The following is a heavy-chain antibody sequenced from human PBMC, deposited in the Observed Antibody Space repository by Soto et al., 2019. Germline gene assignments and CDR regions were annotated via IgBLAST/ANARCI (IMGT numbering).Heavy chain of an antibody. Sequence: ASVKVSCKASGYTFTSYAMHWVRQAPGQRLEWMGWINAGNGNTKYSQKFQGRVTITRDTSASTAYMGLSSLRSEGTAVYYCARDNWALAAFDYWGQGTLVTVSS. CDR1: GYTFTSYA. J-gene: IGHJ4*02. V-gene: IGHV1-3*01. D-gene: IGHD7-27*01. CDR2: INAGNGNT. CDR3: ARDNWALAAFDY.